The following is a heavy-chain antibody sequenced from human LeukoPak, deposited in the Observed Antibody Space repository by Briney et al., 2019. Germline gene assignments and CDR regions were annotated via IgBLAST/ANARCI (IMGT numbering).Heavy chain of an antibody. CDR2: ISWNSGSI. Sequence: GRSLRLSCAASGFTFDDYAMHWVRQAPGKGLEWVSGISWNSGSIGYADSVKGRFTISRDNAKNSLYLQMNSLRAEDMALYYCAKDSGHSGYDYDAFDIWGQGTMVTVSS. CDR3: AKDSGHSGYDYDAFDI. CDR1: GFTFDDYA. D-gene: IGHD5-12*01. V-gene: IGHV3-9*03. J-gene: IGHJ3*02.